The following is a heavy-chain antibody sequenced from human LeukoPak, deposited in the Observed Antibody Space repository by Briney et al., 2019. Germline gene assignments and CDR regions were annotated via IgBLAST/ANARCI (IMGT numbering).Heavy chain of an antibody. Sequence: PGGSLRLSCAASGFTFSSYAMSWVRQAPGKGLEWVSGITGSGINTQPADSVKGRFTISRDNSKNMLSLQMDSLRAEDTAVYYCATHPYCSGGSCQLNYYYYIDVWGKGTTVTVSS. D-gene: IGHD2-15*01. CDR3: ATHPYCSGGSCQLNYYYYIDV. CDR1: GFTFSSYA. V-gene: IGHV3-23*01. J-gene: IGHJ6*03. CDR2: ITGSGINT.